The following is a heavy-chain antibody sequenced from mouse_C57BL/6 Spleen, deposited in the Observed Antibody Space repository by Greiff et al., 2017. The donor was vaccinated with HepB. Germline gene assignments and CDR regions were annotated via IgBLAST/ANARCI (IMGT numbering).Heavy chain of an antibody. CDR2: IDPSDSET. D-gene: IGHD2-4*01. V-gene: IGHV1-52*01. CDR1: GYTFTSYW. Sequence: VQLQQPGAELVRPGSSVKLSCKASGYTFTSYWMHWVKQRPIQGLEWIGNIDPSDSETHYNQKFKDKATLTVDKSSSTAYMQLSSLTSEDSAVYYCAREGGYDYPFAYWGQGTLVTVSA. CDR3: AREGGYDYPFAY. J-gene: IGHJ3*01.